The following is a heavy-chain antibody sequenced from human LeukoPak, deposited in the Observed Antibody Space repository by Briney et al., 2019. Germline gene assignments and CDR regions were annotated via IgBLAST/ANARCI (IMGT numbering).Heavy chain of an antibody. Sequence: SETLSLTCTVSGGSISNYVWSWIRQPPGKGLEWIGYINDSGNTKYNPSLESRVTISVDTSKNQFSLKLSSVTAADTAVYYCARARYSGSYPFDSWGQGTLVTVSS. CDR1: GGSISNYV. CDR3: ARARYSGSYPFDS. J-gene: IGHJ4*02. D-gene: IGHD1-26*01. CDR2: INDSGNT. V-gene: IGHV4-59*01.